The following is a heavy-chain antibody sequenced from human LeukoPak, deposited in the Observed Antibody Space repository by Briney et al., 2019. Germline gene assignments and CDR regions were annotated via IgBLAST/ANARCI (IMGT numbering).Heavy chain of an antibody. CDR2: IYYSGST. CDR3: ARDPGRSGPAFDI. V-gene: IGHV4-31*03. D-gene: IGHD2-15*01. Sequence: PSQTLSLTCTVSGGSISSGGYYWSWIRQHPGKGLEWIGYIYYSGSTYYNPSLKSRVTISVDTSKNQFSLKLSSVTAADTAVYYCARDPGRSGPAFDIWGQGTMVTVSS. CDR1: GGSISSGGYY. J-gene: IGHJ3*02.